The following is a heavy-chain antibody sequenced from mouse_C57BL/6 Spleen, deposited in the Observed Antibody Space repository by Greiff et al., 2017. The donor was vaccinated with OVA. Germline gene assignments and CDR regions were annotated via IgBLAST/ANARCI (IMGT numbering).Heavy chain of an antibody. CDR2: IDPETGGT. D-gene: IGHD4-1*01. Sequence: QVQLKQSGAELVRPGASVTLSCKASGYTFTDYEMHWVKQTPVHGLEWIGAIDPETGGTAYNQKFKGKAILTADKSSSTAYMELRSLTSEDSAVYYCTRGGTGTYYFDDWGQGTTLTVSS. CDR1: GYTFTDYE. CDR3: TRGGTGTYYFDD. J-gene: IGHJ2*01. V-gene: IGHV1-15*01.